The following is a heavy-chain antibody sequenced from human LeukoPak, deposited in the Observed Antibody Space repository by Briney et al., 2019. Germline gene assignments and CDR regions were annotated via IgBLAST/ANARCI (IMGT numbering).Heavy chain of an antibody. D-gene: IGHD2-21*01. V-gene: IGHV3-48*03. Sequence: AGGSLRLSCAASGFTLSTFEMNWVREAPGKGLKWVSCVSGSGSTKVYSDSVKGRFIISKDNAKNSLYLEMNNLRAEDTAVYYCTRESGPPSFHIKYWGQGILVTVSS. J-gene: IGHJ4*02. CDR2: VSGSGSTK. CDR3: TRESGPPSFHIKY. CDR1: GFTLSTFE.